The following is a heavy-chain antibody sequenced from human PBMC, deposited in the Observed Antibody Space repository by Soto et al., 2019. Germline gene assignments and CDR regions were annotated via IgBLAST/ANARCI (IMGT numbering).Heavy chain of an antibody. D-gene: IGHD3-3*01. CDR2: MNPNSGNT. CDR3: ARAFGNDFWSGYYYYYMDV. CDR1: GYTFTSYD. V-gene: IGHV1-8*01. J-gene: IGHJ6*03. Sequence: QVQLVQSGAEVKKPGASVKVSCKASGYTFTSYDINWVRQATGQGLEWMGWMNPNSGNTGYAQKFQGRVTMTRNTSISTAYMGLSSLRSEDTAVYYCARAFGNDFWSGYYYYYMDVWGKGTTVTVSS.